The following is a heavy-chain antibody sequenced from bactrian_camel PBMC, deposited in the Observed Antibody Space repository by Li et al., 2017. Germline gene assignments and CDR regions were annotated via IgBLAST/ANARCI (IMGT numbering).Heavy chain of an antibody. CDR1: GYTLPMY. Sequence: HVQLVESGGGSVQAGGSRRLSCVASGYTLPMYMAWFRRLPGQEREGVAAIGGDGRTNYADSVKGRFTISQDYTKNTMYLQMNSLKTEDTAVYYCAPAGRSYVDINCRARLGQGTQVTVS. J-gene: IGHJ4*01. CDR2: IGGDGRT. V-gene: IGHV3S55*01. D-gene: IGHD6*01.